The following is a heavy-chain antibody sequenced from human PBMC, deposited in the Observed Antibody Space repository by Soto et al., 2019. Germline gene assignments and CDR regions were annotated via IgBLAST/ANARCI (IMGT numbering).Heavy chain of an antibody. Sequence: PSETLSLTCAVYGGSFSGYYWSWIRQPPGKGLEWIGEINHSGSTNYNPSLKSRVTISVDTSKNQFSLKLSSVTAADTAVYYCATLPNYDILTGYYTYVDYWGQGP. J-gene: IGHJ4*02. V-gene: IGHV4-34*01. CDR1: GGSFSGYY. CDR3: ATLPNYDILTGYYTYVDY. CDR2: INHSGST. D-gene: IGHD3-9*01.